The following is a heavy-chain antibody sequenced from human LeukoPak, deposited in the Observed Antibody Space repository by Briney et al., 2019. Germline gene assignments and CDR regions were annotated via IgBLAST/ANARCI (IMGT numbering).Heavy chain of an antibody. Sequence: MASETLSLTCTVSGVSISSYYWSWVRQPPGEGLGWLGYVYYSGSTNYNPSLKSRVTISVDTTKNQFSLKLSSVPAAETAVYYCARLITMVRGVIGDWYCDLCGGSTLVTVSS. CDR2: VYYSGST. D-gene: IGHD3-10*01. CDR3: ARLITMVRGVIGDWYCDL. V-gene: IGHV4-59*08. J-gene: IGHJ2*01. CDR1: GVSISSYY.